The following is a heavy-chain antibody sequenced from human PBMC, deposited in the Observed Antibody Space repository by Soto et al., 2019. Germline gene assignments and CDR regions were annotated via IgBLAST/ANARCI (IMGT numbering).Heavy chain of an antibody. Sequence: QVQLVQSGAEVKKPGASLKVSCKASGYTFSSYGISWVRQAPGQGLEWMGWISAYTGKTNYAQKLQGRVTMTTDTATSTAYMEVRSLRSDDTAVYYFARHRDSGSYYFDYWGQGTLVTVSS. D-gene: IGHD1-26*01. J-gene: IGHJ4*02. CDR1: GYTFSSYG. V-gene: IGHV1-18*04. CDR3: ARHRDSGSYYFDY. CDR2: ISAYTGKT.